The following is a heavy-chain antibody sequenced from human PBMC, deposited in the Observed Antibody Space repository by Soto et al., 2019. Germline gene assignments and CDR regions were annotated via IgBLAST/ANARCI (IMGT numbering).Heavy chain of an antibody. D-gene: IGHD6-19*01. CDR2: SYYSGSI. J-gene: IGHJ4*02. CDR1: GGSVSSDY. Sequence: QVQLQESGPGLVKPSETLSLTCTVSGGSVSSDYWSWIRQPPGKGLEWIGYSYYSGSINYNPSLKSXXTXSXXTSKPQFSLKLTSVTAADTAVYYCARERSSGFCDYWGQGILVTVSS. V-gene: IGHV4-59*02. CDR3: ARERSSGFCDY.